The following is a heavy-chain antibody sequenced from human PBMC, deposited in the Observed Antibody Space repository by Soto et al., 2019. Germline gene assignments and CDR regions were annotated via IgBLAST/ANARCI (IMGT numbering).Heavy chain of an antibody. CDR2: INHSGST. Sequence: SETLSLTCAVYGGSFSGYYWSWIRQPPGKGLEWIGEINHSGSTNYNPSLKSRVTISVDTSKNQFSLKLSSVTAADTAVYYCARENNGSGSYYYGMDVWGQGTTVTVSS. D-gene: IGHD3-10*01. CDR3: ARENNGSGSYYYGMDV. V-gene: IGHV4-34*01. J-gene: IGHJ6*02. CDR1: GGSFSGYY.